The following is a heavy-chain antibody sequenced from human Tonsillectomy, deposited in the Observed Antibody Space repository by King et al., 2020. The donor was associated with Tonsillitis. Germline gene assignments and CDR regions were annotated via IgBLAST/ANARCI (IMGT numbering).Heavy chain of an antibody. CDR2: ISYDGSNK. CDR3: AQDRRKGIRGYSYGATKDY. CDR1: GFTFSSYG. D-gene: IGHD5-18*01. J-gene: IGHJ4*02. V-gene: IGHV3-30*18. Sequence: VQLVESGGGVVQPGRSLRLSCAASGFTFSSYGMHWVRQAPGKGLEWVVVISYDGSNKYYADSVKGRFTISRDNSKNKLYLQMNSLRAEETAVYYWAQDRRKGIRGYSYGATKDYWGKGTLVTVSA.